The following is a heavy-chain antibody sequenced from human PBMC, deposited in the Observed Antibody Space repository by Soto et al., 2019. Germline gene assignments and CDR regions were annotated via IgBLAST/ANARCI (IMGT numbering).Heavy chain of an antibody. Sequence: QVQLVQSGAEVKKPGSSVKVSCKASGGTFSIYAISWVRQAPGQGLEWMGGIFPIFGTANYAQKFQGRVTITADESTRTAYRELSSLRCEDTAVYYCASARYSSAYYHGLDVWGQGTTVTVSS. V-gene: IGHV1-69*12. CDR2: IFPIFGTA. J-gene: IGHJ6*02. CDR3: ASARYSSAYYHGLDV. D-gene: IGHD5-18*01. CDR1: GGTFSIYA.